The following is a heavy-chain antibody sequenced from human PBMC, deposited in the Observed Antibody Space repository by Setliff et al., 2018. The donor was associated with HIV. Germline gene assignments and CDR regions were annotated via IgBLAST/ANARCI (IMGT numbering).Heavy chain of an antibody. J-gene: IGHJ2*01. Sequence: SETLSLTCTVSGGSISSHYWNWIRQPPGKGLEWIGYIYNSGTTNYNPSLRSRVATSVDTSKNQFSLKLIPVTAVDTAVDFCARGGSAMVPGRNYLYFDLWGRGTLVTVSS. CDR1: GGSISSHY. CDR3: ARGGSAMVPGRNYLYFDL. CDR2: IYNSGTT. V-gene: IGHV4-59*11. D-gene: IGHD5-18*01.